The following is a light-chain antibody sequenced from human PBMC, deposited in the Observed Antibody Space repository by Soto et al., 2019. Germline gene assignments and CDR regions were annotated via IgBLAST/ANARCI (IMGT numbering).Light chain of an antibody. Sequence: EIVLTQSPGTLSLSLGERATLSCRASQSVSSSYLAWYQQKPGQAPRLLIYGASNRATGIPDRFSGRGSGTDFTLTIIRLEPEDFAVYYCQQYGNSGWTFGHGTKVDIK. CDR1: QSVSSSY. J-gene: IGKJ1*01. V-gene: IGKV3-20*01. CDR2: GAS. CDR3: QQYGNSGWT.